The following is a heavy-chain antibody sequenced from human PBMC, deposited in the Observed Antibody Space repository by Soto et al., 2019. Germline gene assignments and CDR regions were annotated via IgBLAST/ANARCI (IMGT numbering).Heavy chain of an antibody. CDR3: ASVGYDILTGYRPHYYYYGMDV. Sequence: PGGSLRLSCAASGFTFSSYAMSWVRQAPVKVLEWVSAISGSGGSTYYADSVKGRFTISRDNSKNTLYLQMNSLRAEDTAVYYCASVGYDILTGYRPHYYYYGMDVWGQGTTVTVSS. CDR2: ISGSGGST. D-gene: IGHD3-9*01. V-gene: IGHV3-23*01. J-gene: IGHJ6*02. CDR1: GFTFSSYA.